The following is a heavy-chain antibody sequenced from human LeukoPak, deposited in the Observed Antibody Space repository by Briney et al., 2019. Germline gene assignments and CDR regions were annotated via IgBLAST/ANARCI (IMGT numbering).Heavy chain of an antibody. CDR2: ITGSGDST. V-gene: IGHV3-23*01. CDR1: GFTFRNYA. J-gene: IGHJ4*02. CDR3: ADSNYWYPVDY. D-gene: IGHD4-11*01. Sequence: GGSLRLSCAASGFTFRNYAMRWVRQAPGKGLGWVSSITGSGDSTYYADSVKGRFTISRDNSQNTLYLQMNSLRAEDTAVYYCADSNYWYPVDYWGQGTLVTVSS.